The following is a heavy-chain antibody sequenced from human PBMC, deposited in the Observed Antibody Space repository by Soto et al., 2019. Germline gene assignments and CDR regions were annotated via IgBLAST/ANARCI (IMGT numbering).Heavy chain of an antibody. D-gene: IGHD5-18*01. Sequence: SETLSLTCAVYGGSFSGYYWSWIRQPPGKGLEWIGEINHSGSTNYNPSLKSRVTISVDTSKNQFSLKLSSVTAADTAVYYCASIRGYSYGKSDYWGQGTLVTVS. CDR2: INHSGST. V-gene: IGHV4-34*01. CDR3: ASIRGYSYGKSDY. J-gene: IGHJ4*02. CDR1: GGSFSGYY.